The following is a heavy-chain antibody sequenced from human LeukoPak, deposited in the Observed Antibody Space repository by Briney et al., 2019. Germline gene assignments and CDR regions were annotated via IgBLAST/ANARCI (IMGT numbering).Heavy chain of an antibody. J-gene: IGHJ4*02. D-gene: IGHD6-19*01. CDR1: GYTFTDYA. CDR2: ITTGRGET. V-gene: IGHV1-3*03. Sequence: GASVKVSSKASGYTFTDYALHCVRQAPGESLEWMGWITTGRGETRYSQEFQRRITFTRDTSASTVYMDLSDLRSEDTAVYYCARGGKQWRGGNYFDSWGQGTLVAVSS. CDR3: ARGGKQWRGGNYFDS.